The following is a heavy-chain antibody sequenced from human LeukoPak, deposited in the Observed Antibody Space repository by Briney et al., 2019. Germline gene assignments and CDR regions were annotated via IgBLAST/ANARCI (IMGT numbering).Heavy chain of an antibody. CDR1: GYTFTSYY. D-gene: IGHD6-19*01. V-gene: IGHV1-46*01. CDR3: ARYSSGWPDRYYFDY. CDR2: INPSGGST. Sequence: ASVKVSCKASGYTFTSYYMHWVRQGPGQGLEWMGIINPSGGSTTYAQKFQGRVTMTRDMSTTTVYMELSSLGSEDTAVYCCARYSSGWPDRYYFDYWGQGTLVTVSS. J-gene: IGHJ4*02.